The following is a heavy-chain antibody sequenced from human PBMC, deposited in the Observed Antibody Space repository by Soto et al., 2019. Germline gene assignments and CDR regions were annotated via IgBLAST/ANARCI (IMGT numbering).Heavy chain of an antibody. J-gene: IGHJ4*02. V-gene: IGHV3-30*18. Sequence: QVQLVEYGGGVVQPGRSLRLSCAASGFTFSSYGMHWVRQAPGKGLEWVAVISYDGSNKYYADSVKGRFTISRDNSKNTLYLQMNSLRAEDTAVYYCAKGTPSLWSREYYFDYWGQGTLVTVSS. CDR3: AKGTPSLWSREYYFDY. CDR2: ISYDGSNK. CDR1: GFTFSSYG. D-gene: IGHD5-18*01.